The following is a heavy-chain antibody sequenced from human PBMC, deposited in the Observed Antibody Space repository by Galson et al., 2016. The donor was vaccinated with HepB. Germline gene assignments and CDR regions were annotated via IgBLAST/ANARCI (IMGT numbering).Heavy chain of an antibody. V-gene: IGHV1-46*03. CDR2: INPSGGST. CDR1: GYTFTSYY. D-gene: IGHD1-14*01. J-gene: IGHJ4*02. CDR3: AREYNRAEYTCFDY. Sequence: SVKVSCKASGYTFTSYYMHWVRQAPGQGLEWMGIINPSGGSTSYAQKFQGRVPMTRDTSTSTVYMGLSTLRTEDTAVYYCAREYNRAEYTCFDYWGQGTLVTVSS.